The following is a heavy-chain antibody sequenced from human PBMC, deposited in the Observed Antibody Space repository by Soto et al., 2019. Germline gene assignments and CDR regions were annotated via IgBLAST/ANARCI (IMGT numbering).Heavy chain of an antibody. D-gene: IGHD3-22*01. J-gene: IGHJ4*02. CDR2: ISSDGSNK. V-gene: IGHV3-30*03. CDR3: ATDRTKIGGYYSYFDY. CDR1: GLTFSSYG. Sequence: GGSLRLSCAASGLTFSSYGMHWVRQAPGKGLEWVAVISSDGSNKYYADSVKGRFTISRDNSKNTVYLQMNSLRAEDTAVYYCATDRTKIGGYYSYFDYWGQGTLVTVS.